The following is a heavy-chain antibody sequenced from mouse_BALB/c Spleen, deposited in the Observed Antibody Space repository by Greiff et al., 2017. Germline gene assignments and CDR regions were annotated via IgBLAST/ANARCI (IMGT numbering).Heavy chain of an antibody. CDR2: INPSNGRT. CDR1: GYTFTSYW. V-gene: IGHV1S81*02. Sequence: QVQLQQPGAELVKPGASVKLSCKASGYTFTSYWMHWVKQRPGQGLEWIGEINPSNGRTNYNEKFKSKATLTVDKSSSTAYMQLSSLTSEDSAVYYCARKNVYRYDGYYYAMDYWGQGTSVTVSS. CDR3: ARKNVYRYDGYYYAMDY. D-gene: IGHD2-14*01. J-gene: IGHJ4*01.